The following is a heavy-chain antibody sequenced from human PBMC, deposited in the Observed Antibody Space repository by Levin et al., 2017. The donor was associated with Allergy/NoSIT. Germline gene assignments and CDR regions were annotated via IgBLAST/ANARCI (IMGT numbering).Heavy chain of an antibody. D-gene: IGHD3-10*01. CDR2: ISYDGSNK. V-gene: IGHV3-30-3*01. CDR3: AGYGSGSYYNLL. CDR1: GFTFSSYA. J-gene: IGHJ4*02. Sequence: HPGGSLRLSCAASGFTFSSYAMHWVRQAPGKGLEWVAVISYDGSNKYYADSVKGRFTISRDNSKNTLYLQMNSLRAEDTAVYYCAGYGSGSYYNLLWGQGTLVTVSS.